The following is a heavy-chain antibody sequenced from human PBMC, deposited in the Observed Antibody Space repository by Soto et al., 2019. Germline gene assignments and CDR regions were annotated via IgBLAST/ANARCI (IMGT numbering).Heavy chain of an antibody. CDR1: GFTFTRYS. CDR3: ARESEDLTSNFDY. CDR2: ISSTTNYI. V-gene: IGHV3-21*01. Sequence: VQLVESGGGLVKPGGSLRLSCAASGFTFTRYSMNWVRQAPGKGLEWVSSISSTTNYISYADSMKGRFTVSRDNAKNSVYLEMNSLSAEDTAVYYCARESEDLTSNFDYWGQGTLVTVSS. J-gene: IGHJ4*02.